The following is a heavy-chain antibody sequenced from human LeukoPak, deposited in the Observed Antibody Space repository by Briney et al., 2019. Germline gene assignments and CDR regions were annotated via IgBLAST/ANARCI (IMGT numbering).Heavy chain of an antibody. CDR3: ARGAPGLAARSNYYYFMDV. J-gene: IGHJ6*03. D-gene: IGHD6-6*01. Sequence: GGSLRLLCAASGFLFDDYGKSGARDPPGEGREWVSHIYWYGAKTRYADSVKGRFTISRDNAKDSLYLQMNSLTDEDTALYYCARGAPGLAARSNYYYFMDVWGKGTTVTVSS. V-gene: IGHV3-20*04. CDR1: GFLFDDYG. CDR2: IYWYGAKT.